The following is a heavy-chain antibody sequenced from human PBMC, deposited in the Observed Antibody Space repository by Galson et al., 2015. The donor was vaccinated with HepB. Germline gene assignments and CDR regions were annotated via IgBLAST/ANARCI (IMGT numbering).Heavy chain of an antibody. V-gene: IGHV3-23*01. Sequence: SLRLSCAATGFTFSSYGMSWVRQAPGKGLEWVSAISGSGDRTYYVDSVKGRFTISRDNSKNTLYLQMNSLRAEDTAVYYCAKRAVRGWYYFDYWGQGTLVTVSS. CDR2: ISGSGDRT. D-gene: IGHD3-10*01. J-gene: IGHJ4*02. CDR1: GFTFSSYG. CDR3: AKRAVRGWYYFDY.